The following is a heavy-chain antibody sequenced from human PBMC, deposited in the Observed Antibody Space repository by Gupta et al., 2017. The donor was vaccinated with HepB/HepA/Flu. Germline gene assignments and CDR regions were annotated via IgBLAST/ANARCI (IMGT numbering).Heavy chain of an antibody. CDR3: AKDFRETHWTGYIDY. D-gene: IGHD3-10*01. J-gene: IGHJ4*02. CDR2: IDWNSNGI. V-gene: IGHV3-9*01. Sequence: EVQLGEPGGGLVQPGGSLRLTCSASGFNFNGYGMHWVRQAPGKGLEWVAGIDWNSNGIGYADSVKGRFTISRNSAKNSLYLQMNSLKPEDTALYYCAKDFRETHWTGYIDYWGQGTLVTVSS. CDR1: GFNFNGYG.